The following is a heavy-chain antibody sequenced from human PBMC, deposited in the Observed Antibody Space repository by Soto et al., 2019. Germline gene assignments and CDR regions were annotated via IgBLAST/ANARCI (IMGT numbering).Heavy chain of an antibody. D-gene: IGHD2-8*01. CDR3: ARDSRYCTNGVCFWDAFDI. CDR2: ISSSSSYI. CDR1: GFSFSSYS. J-gene: IGHJ3*02. Sequence: GGSLRLSCAASGFSFSSYSMNWVRQAPGKGLEWVSSISSSSSYIYYADSVKGRFTISRDNAKNSLYLQMNSLRAEDTAVYYCARDSRYCTNGVCFWDAFDIWGQGTMVTVS. V-gene: IGHV3-21*01.